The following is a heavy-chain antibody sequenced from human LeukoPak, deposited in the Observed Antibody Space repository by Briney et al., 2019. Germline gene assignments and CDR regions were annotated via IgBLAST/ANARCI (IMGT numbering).Heavy chain of an antibody. D-gene: IGHD3-10*01. Sequence: GGSLRLSCAASGFTVSSNYMSWVRQAPGKGLEWMANIKQDGSEKYYVDSVKGRFTISRDNAKNSLYLQMNSLRAEDTAVYYCAKANTFYGSGSYYWGQGTLVTVSS. CDR3: AKANTFYGSGSYY. CDR1: GFTVSSNY. CDR2: IKQDGSEK. V-gene: IGHV3-7*03. J-gene: IGHJ4*02.